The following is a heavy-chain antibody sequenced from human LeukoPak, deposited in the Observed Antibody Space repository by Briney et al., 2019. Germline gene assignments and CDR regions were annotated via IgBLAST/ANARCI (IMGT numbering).Heavy chain of an antibody. CDR1: GYTFTDYY. CDR2: INPNDGDT. V-gene: IGHV1-2*02. CDR3: ARANFLYCSSTTCLFAY. Sequence: ASVKVSCKASGYTFTDYYMHWVRQAPGQGVEWMGWINPNDGDTNYAQKFQGRVTMTRDTSISTAHMEVSRLRSDDTAVYYCARANFLYCSSTTCLFAYWGQGTLVTVSS. D-gene: IGHD2-2*01. J-gene: IGHJ4*02.